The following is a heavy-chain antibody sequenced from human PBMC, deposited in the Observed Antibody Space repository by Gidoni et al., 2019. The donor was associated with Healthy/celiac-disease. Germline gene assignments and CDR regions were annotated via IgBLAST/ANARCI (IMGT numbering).Heavy chain of an antibody. Sequence: QVQLQESGPGLVKPSETLSLTCTVSGGSISSYYWSWIRQPPGKGLEWIGYIYYSGSTNYNPSLKSRVTISVDTSKNQFSLKLSSVTAADTAVYYCARDVSAYYYGMDVWGQGTTVTVSS. CDR1: GGSISSYY. CDR3: ARDVSAYYYGMDV. CDR2: IYYSGST. V-gene: IGHV4-59*01. J-gene: IGHJ6*02.